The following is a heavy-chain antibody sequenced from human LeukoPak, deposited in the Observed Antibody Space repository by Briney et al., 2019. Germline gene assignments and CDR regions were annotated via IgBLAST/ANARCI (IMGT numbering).Heavy chain of an antibody. CDR3: ARGQDIVVVVAAFYYYYYYMDV. D-gene: IGHD2-15*01. CDR2: INPNSGGT. J-gene: IGHJ6*03. V-gene: IGHV1-2*02. Sequence: GASVKVSCKASGYTFTGYYMHWVRQAPGQGLEWMGCINPNSGGTNYAQKFQGRVTMTRDTSISTAYMELSRLRSDDTAVYYCARGQDIVVVVAAFYYYYYYMDVWGKGTTVTVSS. CDR1: GYTFTGYY.